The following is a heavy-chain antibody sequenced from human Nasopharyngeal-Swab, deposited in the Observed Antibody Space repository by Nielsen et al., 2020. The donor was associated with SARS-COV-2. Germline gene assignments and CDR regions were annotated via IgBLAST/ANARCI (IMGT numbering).Heavy chain of an antibody. CDR1: GFTFSSYG. V-gene: IGHV3-33*01. Sequence: GESLKISCAASGFTFSSYGMHWVRQAPGKGLEWVAVIWYDGSNKYYADSVKGRFTISRDNSKNTLYLQMNSLRAEDTALYYCARPSGWLAFDIWGQGTMVTVSS. D-gene: IGHD6-19*01. CDR3: ARPSGWLAFDI. J-gene: IGHJ3*02. CDR2: IWYDGSNK.